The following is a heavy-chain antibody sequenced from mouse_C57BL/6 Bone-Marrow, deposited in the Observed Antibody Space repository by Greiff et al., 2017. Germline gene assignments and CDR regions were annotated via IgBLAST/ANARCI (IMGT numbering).Heavy chain of an antibody. Sequence: QVHVKQSGPGLVQPSQSLSITCTVSGFSLTSYGVHWVRQSPGKGLEWLGVIWSGGSTDYNAAFISSMSISKDNSKSQVFFIMNSLHADDTAIYYCAPMGGNFFMDYWGQGTSVTVSS. V-gene: IGHV2-2*01. CDR2: IWSGGST. CDR3: APMGGNFFMDY. D-gene: IGHD2-1*01. CDR1: GFSLTSYG. J-gene: IGHJ4*01.